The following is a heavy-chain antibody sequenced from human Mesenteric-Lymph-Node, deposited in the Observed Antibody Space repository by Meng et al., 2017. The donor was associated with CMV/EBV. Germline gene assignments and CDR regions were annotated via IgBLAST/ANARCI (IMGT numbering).Heavy chain of an antibody. D-gene: IGHD1-14*01. V-gene: IGHV3-30*02. CDR2: IRHVGVVK. CDR1: GFTFSDFA. J-gene: IGHJ5*02. Sequence: GESLKISCAASGFTFSDFAMHWVRQAPGKGLEWVAFIRHVGVVKYYAESVKGRFTVSRDNSKNTLYLEMNGLRDEDTAVYYCAKARPDILGLGPWGQGTLVTVSS. CDR3: AKARPDILGLGP.